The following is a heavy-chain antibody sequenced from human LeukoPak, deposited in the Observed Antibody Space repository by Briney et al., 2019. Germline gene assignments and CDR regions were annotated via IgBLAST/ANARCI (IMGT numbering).Heavy chain of an antibody. V-gene: IGHV3-33*01. J-gene: IGHJ4*02. CDR1: GFTFSNYD. CDR2: IWFDGSNK. D-gene: IGHD6-19*01. CDR3: ASLAGALIDC. Sequence: GRSLRLSCAASGFTFSNYDMHWVRQAPGKGLRWVAVIWFDGSNKFYADSVKGRFTISRDNSKNTLYLQMNSLRAEDTAVYYCASLAGALIDCWGQGTLVIVSS.